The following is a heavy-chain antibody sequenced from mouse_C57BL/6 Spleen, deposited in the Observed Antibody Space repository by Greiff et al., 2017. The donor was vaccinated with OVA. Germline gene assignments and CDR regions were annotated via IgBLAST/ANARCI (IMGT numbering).Heavy chain of an antibody. D-gene: IGHD1-1*01. CDR3: TRSEYYYGGSYGSPDAMDY. CDR2: IDPETGGT. CDR1: GYTFTDYE. J-gene: IGHJ4*01. Sequence: VQLQQSGAELVRPGASVTLSCKASGYTFTDYEMHWVKQTPVHGLEWIGAIDPETGGTAYNQKFKGKAILTADKSSSTAYMELRSLTSEDSAVYYCTRSEYYYGGSYGSPDAMDYWGQGTSVTVSS. V-gene: IGHV1-15*01.